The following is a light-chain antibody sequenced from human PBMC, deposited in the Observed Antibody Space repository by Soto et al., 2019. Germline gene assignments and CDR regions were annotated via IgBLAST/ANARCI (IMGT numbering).Light chain of an antibody. CDR1: ESVSSSY. CDR2: AAS. J-gene: IGKJ1*01. CDR3: QHYGSSSWT. Sequence: EIVLTQSPGTLSLYPGERATVSCRASESVSSSYLAWYQQKAGQAPRLLIYAASSRASGIPDRFSGSGSGTDFTLTISRLEPEDFAVYYCQHYGSSSWTFGQGTKVDI. V-gene: IGKV3-20*01.